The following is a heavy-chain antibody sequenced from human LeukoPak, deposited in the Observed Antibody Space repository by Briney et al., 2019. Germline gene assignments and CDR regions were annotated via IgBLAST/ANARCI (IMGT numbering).Heavy chain of an antibody. V-gene: IGHV1-69*13. CDR2: IIPIFGTA. CDR3: ARKGGYDFWSPSNWFDP. Sequence: PVKVSCKASGGTFSSYAISWVRQAPGQGLEWMGGIIPIFGTANYAQKFQGRVTITADESTSTAYMELGSLRSEDTAVYYCARKGGYDFWSPSNWFDPWGQGTLVTVSS. D-gene: IGHD3-3*01. CDR1: GGTFSSYA. J-gene: IGHJ5*02.